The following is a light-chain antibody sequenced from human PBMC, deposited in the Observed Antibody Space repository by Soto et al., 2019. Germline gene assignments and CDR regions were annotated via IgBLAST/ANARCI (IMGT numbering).Light chain of an antibody. CDR2: DAS. J-gene: IGKJ1*01. Sequence: ETVMTQSPATLSVSPGESVTLSCRASQSVSNSLAWYQQKPGQAPRLLVYDASTRATGIPARFSGTGSGTEFTLTISSLQSEDFAVYYCQQFNNWPPGTFGQGTKVEIK. V-gene: IGKV3-15*01. CDR3: QQFNNWPPGT. CDR1: QSVSNS.